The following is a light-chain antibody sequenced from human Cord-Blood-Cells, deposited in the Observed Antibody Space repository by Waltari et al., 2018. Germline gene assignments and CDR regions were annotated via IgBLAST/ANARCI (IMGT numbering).Light chain of an antibody. J-gene: IGLJ1*01. CDR1: SSDVGSYNL. Sequence: QSALTQPASVPGSPGQTITLPCTGTSSDVGSYNLFSWYQQHPGKAPKLMIYAGRKRPSGVSHRFSGSKSGNTASLTISGLQAEDEADYYCCSYAGSSTYVFGTGTKVTVL. CDR2: AGR. V-gene: IGLV2-23*01. CDR3: CSYAGSSTYV.